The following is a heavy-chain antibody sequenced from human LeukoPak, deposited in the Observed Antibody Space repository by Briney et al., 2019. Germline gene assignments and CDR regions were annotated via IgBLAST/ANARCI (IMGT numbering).Heavy chain of an antibody. V-gene: IGHV3-23*03. CDR1: GFTFSSYA. D-gene: IGHD3-22*01. CDR2: IYSGGST. J-gene: IGHJ5*02. Sequence: GGSLRLSCAASGFTFSSYAMGWVRQAPGKGLEWVSVIYSGGSTYYADSVKGRFTISRDNSKNTLYLQMNSLRAEDTAVYYCAKDHYDSSGYYLGDWFDPWGQGTLVTVSS. CDR3: AKDHYDSSGYYLGDWFDP.